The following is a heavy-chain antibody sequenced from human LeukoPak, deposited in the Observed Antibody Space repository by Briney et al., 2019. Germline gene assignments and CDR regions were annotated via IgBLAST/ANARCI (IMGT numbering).Heavy chain of an antibody. CDR1: GGSISSGSYY. Sequence: SETLSLTCTVSGGSISSGSYYWSWIRQPAGKGLEWIGRIYTSGSTNYNPSLKSRVTISVDTSKNQFSLNVDSVSAADTAVYYCARTLLPGLKGAFDIWGQGTMVTVSS. CDR2: IYTSGST. CDR3: ARTLLPGLKGAFDI. J-gene: IGHJ3*02. D-gene: IGHD3-22*01. V-gene: IGHV4-61*02.